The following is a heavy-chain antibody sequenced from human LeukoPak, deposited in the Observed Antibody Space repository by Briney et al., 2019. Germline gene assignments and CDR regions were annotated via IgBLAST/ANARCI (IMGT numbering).Heavy chain of an antibody. D-gene: IGHD3-22*01. J-gene: IGHJ4*02. V-gene: IGHV3-21*01. CDR3: ARDLGGYYYDSHR. Sequence: GGSLRLSCAASGFTFSNYNMNWVRQSRGKGLEWVSSISSSSSYIYYADSVKGRFTTSRDNAKNSLYLQMNSLRAEDTAVYYCARDLGGYYYDSHRGGQGIMVTVSS. CDR1: GFTFSNYN. CDR2: ISSSSSYI.